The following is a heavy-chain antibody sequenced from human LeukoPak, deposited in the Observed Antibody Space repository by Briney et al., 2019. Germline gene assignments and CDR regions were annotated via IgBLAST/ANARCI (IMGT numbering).Heavy chain of an antibody. CDR1: GGSISSYY. J-gene: IGHJ6*04. V-gene: IGHV3-23*01. Sequence: ETLSLTCTVSGGSISSYYWRWIRQPAGRGREWISTISGSGGRTYYADSVKGRVTISRDSSKNTVYLQMNSLRAEDTAVYYSAKISRRNYGSVIGPTKGYMDVWGKGTTVTVSS. CDR3: AKISRRNYGSVIGPTKGYMDV. D-gene: IGHD3-10*01. CDR2: ISGSGGRT.